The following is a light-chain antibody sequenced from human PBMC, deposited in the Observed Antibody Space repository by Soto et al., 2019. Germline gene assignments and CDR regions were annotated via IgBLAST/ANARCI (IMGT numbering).Light chain of an antibody. CDR2: VAF. Sequence: DIQMTQAPSSLSACVGETVTMTCRASQSIALSVNWYQQKPGKAPKLLIYVAFTLESGVPSRFIFSGSGTEITLTFRSLLPEDFASYYCQQSFRSPITFGQGTRLEIK. V-gene: IGKV1-39*01. J-gene: IGKJ5*01. CDR1: QSIALS. CDR3: QQSFRSPIT.